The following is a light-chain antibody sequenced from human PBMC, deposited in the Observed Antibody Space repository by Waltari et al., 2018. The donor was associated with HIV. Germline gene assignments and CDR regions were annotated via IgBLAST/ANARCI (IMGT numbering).Light chain of an antibody. Sequence: DMLMTQSQESLSVSLGERTTINCKASQSILHGSNDRNYLAWYQQRAGQSPKLLIYWASTRESGVPERFNGSVSGTDFTLTISSLQAEDVAVYYCQQYYKTPWTFGRGT. CDR2: WAS. V-gene: IGKV4-1*01. CDR1: QSILHGSNDRNY. CDR3: QQYYKTPWT. J-gene: IGKJ1*01.